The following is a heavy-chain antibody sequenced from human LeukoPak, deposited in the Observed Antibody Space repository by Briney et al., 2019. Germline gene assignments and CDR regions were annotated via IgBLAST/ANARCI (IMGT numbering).Heavy chain of an antibody. CDR3: AKDRDAINTYFDY. CDR2: ISSNGGST. V-gene: IGHV3-64*04. CDR1: GFTFSSYA. Sequence: GGSLRLSCSASGFTFSSYAMHWVRQAPGKGLEYVSAISSNGGSTYYADSVKGRFTISRDNSKNTLYLQMNSLRVEDTAVYYCAKDRDAINTYFDYWGQGTLVTVSS. J-gene: IGHJ4*02. D-gene: IGHD5-12*01.